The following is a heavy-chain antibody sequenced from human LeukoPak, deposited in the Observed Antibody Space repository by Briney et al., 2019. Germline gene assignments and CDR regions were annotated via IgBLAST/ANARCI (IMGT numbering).Heavy chain of an antibody. CDR1: GVSFTKYA. D-gene: IGHD3-3*01. Sequence: GGSLTLSCAVSGVSFTKYAMNWVRHAQGKGMEWVAVVIGSSDATDYADSVKGRFTSSRDNSKDTLFLQMNSLRAEDTAIYYCAKGAYDFLEVAYFDYWCQGALVTVSS. CDR2: VIGSSDAT. CDR3: AKGAYDFLEVAYFDY. J-gene: IGHJ4*02. V-gene: IGHV3-23*01.